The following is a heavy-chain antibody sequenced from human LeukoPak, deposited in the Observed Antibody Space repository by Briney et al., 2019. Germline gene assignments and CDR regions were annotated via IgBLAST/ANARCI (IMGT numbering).Heavy chain of an antibody. V-gene: IGHV1-3*01. Sequence: ASVKVSCKASGYTFISYAMHWVRQAPGQRLEWMGWINAGNGNTKYSQKFQGRVTITRDTSASTAYMELSSLRSEDTAVYYCARSRRSITMIVVVPNWFDPWGQGTLVTVSS. CDR2: INAGNGNT. CDR1: GYTFISYA. D-gene: IGHD3-22*01. J-gene: IGHJ5*02. CDR3: ARSRRSITMIVVVPNWFDP.